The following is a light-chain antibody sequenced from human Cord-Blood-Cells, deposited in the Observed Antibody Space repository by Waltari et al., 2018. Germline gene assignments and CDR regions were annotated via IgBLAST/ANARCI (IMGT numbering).Light chain of an antibody. CDR2: KVS. V-gene: IGKV2-30*02. J-gene: IGKJ1*01. CDR1: QSLVHSDGNTY. CDR3: MQDTHWPGT. Sequence: EVVMTQSPLSLPVTLGQPASISCRLSQSLVHSDGNTYSNCFQKRPGQSQRRLIYKVSNRGSGVPDRFSGSGSGTDVTLKCSRVEAEGVGVYYCMQDTHWPGTFGQGTKVEIK.